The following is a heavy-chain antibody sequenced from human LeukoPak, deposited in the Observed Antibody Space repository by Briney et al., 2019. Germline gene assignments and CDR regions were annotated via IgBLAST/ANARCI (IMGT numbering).Heavy chain of an antibody. J-gene: IGHJ4*02. CDR3: AARKVRGVWFYLDY. CDR1: GFTVSAYA. Sequence: GVSLRLSCAASGFTVSAYAMAWVRQAPGKGLEWVSTIYDDNTYYADSVKGRFAISTDNSKNTLYLQMNSLRVEDTAVYFCAARKVRGVWFYLDYWGQGTLVTVSS. V-gene: IGHV3-23*01. CDR2: IYDDNT. D-gene: IGHD3-10*01.